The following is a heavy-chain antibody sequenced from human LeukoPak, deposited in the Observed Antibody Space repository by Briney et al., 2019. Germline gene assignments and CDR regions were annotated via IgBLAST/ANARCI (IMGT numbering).Heavy chain of an antibody. D-gene: IGHD6-19*01. J-gene: IGHJ3*02. CDR3: TRRAGTDSNGAFDI. V-gene: IGHV4-4*02. Sequence: SETLSLTCAVSGGSLSSSTWWTWVRQPPGKGLEWIGEIYHSESTNSNPSLKSRVTISVDKSKNQFSLNLSSVTAADTAVYYCTRRAGTDSNGAFDIWGQGTVVTVSS. CDR1: GGSLSSSTW. CDR2: IYHSEST.